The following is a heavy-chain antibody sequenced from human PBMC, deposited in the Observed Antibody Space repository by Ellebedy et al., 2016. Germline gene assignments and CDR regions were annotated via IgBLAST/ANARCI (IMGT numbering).Heavy chain of an antibody. CDR3: ARDKGSSNYVYWFDP. CDR1: GFTFSSYN. V-gene: IGHV3-48*02. CDR2: ISTGSSTI. J-gene: IGHJ5*02. D-gene: IGHD4-11*01. Sequence: GGSLRLSCAASGFTFSSYNMNWVRQAPGKGLEWVSYISTGSSTIDYADSVKGRFTISRDNAKNSLYLQMNSLRDEDTAVYYCARDKGSSNYVYWFDPWGQGTLVTVSS.